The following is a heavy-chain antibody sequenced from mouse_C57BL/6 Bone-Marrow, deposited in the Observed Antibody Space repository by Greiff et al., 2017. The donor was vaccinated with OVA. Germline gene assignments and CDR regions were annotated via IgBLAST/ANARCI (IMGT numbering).Heavy chain of an antibody. J-gene: IGHJ2*01. Sequence: VKLVESGAELVKPGASVEISCKASGYAFSSYWMNWVKQRPGKGLEWIGPIYPGDGDPNYNGKFKGKATLTADKSSSTAYMQLSSLTSEDSAVYFCARGYFWGQGTTLTVSS. CDR1: GYAFSSYW. V-gene: IGHV1-80*01. CDR2: IYPGDGDP. CDR3: ARGYF.